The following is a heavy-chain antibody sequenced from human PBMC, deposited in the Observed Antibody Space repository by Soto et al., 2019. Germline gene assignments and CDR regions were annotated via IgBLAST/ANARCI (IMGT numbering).Heavy chain of an antibody. CDR2: ISAYNGNT. J-gene: IGHJ6*02. CDR3: ARQGRDGYNWSDSYYYYGMDV. Sequence: GPSVKVSCKASGYTFTSYGISWVRQAPGQGLEWMGWISAYNGNTNYAQKLQGRVTMTTDTSTSTAYMELRSLRSDGTAVYYCARQGRDGYNWSDSYYYYGMDVWGQGTTVTVSS. CDR1: GYTFTSYG. V-gene: IGHV1-18*01. D-gene: IGHD5-12*01.